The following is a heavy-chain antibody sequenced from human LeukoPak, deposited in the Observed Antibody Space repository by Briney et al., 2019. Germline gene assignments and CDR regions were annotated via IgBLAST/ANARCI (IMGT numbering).Heavy chain of an antibody. D-gene: IGHD3-10*01. Sequence: PSETLSLTCTVSGGSIRSSSYNWGWIRQPPGKGLEWIGSMHYTGTTYYNPSLKSRVTISVDTSKNQFSLKLSSVTAADTAVYYCARVEEGYGSGRRENYYYYYMDVWGKGTTVTISS. CDR2: MHYTGTT. J-gene: IGHJ6*03. CDR3: ARVEEGYGSGRRENYYYYYMDV. CDR1: GGSIRSSSYN. V-gene: IGHV4-39*07.